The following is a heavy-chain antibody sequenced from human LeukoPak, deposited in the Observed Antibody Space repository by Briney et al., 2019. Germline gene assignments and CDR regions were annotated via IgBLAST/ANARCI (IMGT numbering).Heavy chain of an antibody. Sequence: GGSLRLSCAISGLTVNDNYMSWVRQAPRKGLEWVSLIFPDGQTYYADFVQGRFSISRDMSRNTLFLDMSSLRAEDTAVFFCARANPVYGDFDYWGQGTLVTVSS. D-gene: IGHD4-17*01. CDR3: ARANPVYGDFDY. J-gene: IGHJ4*02. CDR1: GLTVNDNY. CDR2: IFPDGQT. V-gene: IGHV3-53*01.